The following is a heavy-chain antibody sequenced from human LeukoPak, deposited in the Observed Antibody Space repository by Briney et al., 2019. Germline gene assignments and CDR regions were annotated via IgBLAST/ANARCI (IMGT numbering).Heavy chain of an antibody. D-gene: IGHD2-2*01. CDR3: ARGDTSHRGSFDY. CDR2: IYSGGST. Sequence: GGSLRLSCAASGFTASSNYMSWVRQAPGKGLEWVSVIYSGGSTYYADSVKGRFTISRDNSKNTLYLQMNSLRAEDTAVYYCARGDTSHRGSFDYWGQGTLVTVSS. CDR1: GFTASSNY. J-gene: IGHJ4*02. V-gene: IGHV3-66*01.